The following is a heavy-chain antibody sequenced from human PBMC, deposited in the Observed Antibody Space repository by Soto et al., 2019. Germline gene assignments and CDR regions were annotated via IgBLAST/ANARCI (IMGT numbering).Heavy chain of an antibody. J-gene: IGHJ4*02. V-gene: IGHV3-30-3*01. Sequence: QVPLVESGGGVVQPGRSLRLSCAASGFTFSSYAMHWVRQAPGKGLEWVAVMSYDGSNKYYADSVKGRFTISRDNSKNTLYLQKNSLRAEDTAVYYCARDNSPYSSGWHNRHFDYWGQGTLVTVSS. CDR2: MSYDGSNK. D-gene: IGHD6-19*01. CDR1: GFTFSSYA. CDR3: ARDNSPYSSGWHNRHFDY.